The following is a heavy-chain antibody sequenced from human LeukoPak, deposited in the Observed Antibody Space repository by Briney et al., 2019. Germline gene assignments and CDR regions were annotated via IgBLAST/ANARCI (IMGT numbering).Heavy chain of an antibody. J-gene: IGHJ6*03. CDR1: GFTFSNAW. CDR3: AKEGGYGQCYYYYYMDV. CDR2: ISGSGGST. Sequence: GGSLRLSCAASGFTFSNAWMSWVRQAPGKGLERVSAISGSGGSTYYADSVKGRFTISRDNSKNTLYLQMNSLRAEDTAVYYCAKEGGYGQCYYYYYMDVWGKGTTVTVSS. V-gene: IGHV3-23*01. D-gene: IGHD3-16*01.